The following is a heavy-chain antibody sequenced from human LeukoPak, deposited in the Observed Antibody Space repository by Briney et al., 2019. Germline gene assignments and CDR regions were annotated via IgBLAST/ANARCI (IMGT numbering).Heavy chain of an antibody. CDR2: ISGGGGRT. J-gene: IGHJ5*02. V-gene: IGHV3-23*01. CDR3: AKETQVLSGFDP. D-gene: IGHD4/OR15-4a*01. Sequence: GGSLRLSCAASGFTFSTFAMIWVRQPPGKGLEWVSAISGGGGRTNYADSVKGRFTISRDNSKNTLYLQMNSLRAEDTAVYYCAKETQVLSGFDPWGQGTLVTVSS. CDR1: GFTFSTFA.